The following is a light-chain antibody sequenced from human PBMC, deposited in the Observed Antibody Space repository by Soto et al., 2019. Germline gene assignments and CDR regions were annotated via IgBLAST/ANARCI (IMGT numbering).Light chain of an antibody. CDR1: QSVLYSSNNKNY. V-gene: IGKV4-1*01. Sequence: DIVMTQSPDSLAVSMGERATINCKSSQSVLYSSNNKNYLAWYQQKPGQPPKALIYWASTRESGVPDRFSGSGSGTDFTLTISSLQAEDVAVYYCQQYYSRPRTFGQGTKVDIK. J-gene: IGKJ1*01. CDR3: QQYYSRPRT. CDR2: WAS.